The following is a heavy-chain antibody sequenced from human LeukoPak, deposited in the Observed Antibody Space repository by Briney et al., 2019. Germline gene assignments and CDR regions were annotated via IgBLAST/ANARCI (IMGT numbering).Heavy chain of an antibody. Sequence: GGSLRLSCAAYGFNLSGYWMSWVRQAPGKGLEWVARLHADGNEKYFVHSVQGRFTVSRDNAKNSLYLQMNSLRVEDTAVYYCARGGHSFDYLGQGTLVTVSS. J-gene: IGHJ4*02. V-gene: IGHV3-7*01. CDR3: ARGGHSFDY. CDR1: GFNLSGYW. CDR2: LHADGNEK. D-gene: IGHD5-12*01.